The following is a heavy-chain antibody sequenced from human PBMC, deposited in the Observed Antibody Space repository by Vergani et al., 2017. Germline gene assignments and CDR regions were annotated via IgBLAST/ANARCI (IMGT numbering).Heavy chain of an antibody. CDR3: ARSDRRGYSYGPPDY. D-gene: IGHD5-18*01. V-gene: IGHV4-59*06. Sequence: QVQLQESGPGLVKPSETLSLTCTVSGGSISSYYWSWIRQPPGKGLEWIGYIYYSGSTYYNPSLKSRVTISVDTSKNQFSLKLSSVTAADTAVYYCARSDRRGYSYGPPDYWGQGTLVTVSS. J-gene: IGHJ4*02. CDR2: IYYSGST. CDR1: GGSISSYY.